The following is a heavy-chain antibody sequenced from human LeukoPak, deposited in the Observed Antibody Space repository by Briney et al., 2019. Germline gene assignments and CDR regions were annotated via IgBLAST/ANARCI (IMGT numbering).Heavy chain of an antibody. CDR3: ARGPYSSGSSADY. CDR2: ISSSDTYT. V-gene: IGHV3-11*06. CDR1: GFTFSDYY. D-gene: IGHD6-19*01. Sequence: GGSLRLSCAASGFTFSDYYMSWIRQAPGKGLEWVSYISSSDTYTNYADPVKGRFTISRDNAKNSLYLQMNSLRAEDTAVYYCARGPYSSGSSADYWGQGTLVTVSS. J-gene: IGHJ4*02.